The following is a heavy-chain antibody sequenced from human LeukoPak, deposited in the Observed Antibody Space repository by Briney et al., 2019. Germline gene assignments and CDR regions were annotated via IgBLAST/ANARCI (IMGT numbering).Heavy chain of an antibody. V-gene: IGHV3-48*03. J-gene: IGHJ6*02. CDR1: GFTFSSYE. CDR2: ISNIDSTI. CDR3: ARVTHDYGDHYYRIYV. Sequence: GGSLRLSCAASGFTFSSYEMNWVRQAPGKGLEWVSYISNIDSTIHYADSVKGRFTISRDNAQNSLYLQMSSLRAEDTAVYHCARVTHDYGDHYYRIYVRGHRTTVTVSS. D-gene: IGHD4-17*01.